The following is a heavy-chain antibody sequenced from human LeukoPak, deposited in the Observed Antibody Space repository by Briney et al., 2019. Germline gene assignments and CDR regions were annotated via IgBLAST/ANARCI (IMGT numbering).Heavy chain of an antibody. CDR3: ARALSVGGPDAFDI. V-gene: IGHV4-39*07. Sequence: SETLSLTCTVSGGSISSSSYYWGWIRQPPGQGLEWIGSIYYSGSTYYNPSLKSRVTISVDTSKNQFSLKLSSVTAADTAVYYCARALSVGGPDAFDIWGQGTMVTVSS. D-gene: IGHD2-15*01. CDR2: IYYSGST. CDR1: GGSISSSSYY. J-gene: IGHJ3*02.